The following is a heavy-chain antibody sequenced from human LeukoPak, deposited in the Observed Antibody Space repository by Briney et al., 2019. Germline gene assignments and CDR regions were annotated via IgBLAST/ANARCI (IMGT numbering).Heavy chain of an antibody. V-gene: IGHV4-59*08. CDR2: IYYSGST. CDR3: ARFEFGVVIMGWFDP. J-gene: IGHJ5*02. CDR1: GGSISSYY. D-gene: IGHD3-3*01. Sequence: PSETLSLTCTVSGGSISSYYWSWIRQPPGKGLEWIGYIYYSGSTNYNPSLKSRVTISVDTSKNQFSLKLSSVTAADTAVYYCARFEFGVVIMGWFDPWGQGTLVTVSS.